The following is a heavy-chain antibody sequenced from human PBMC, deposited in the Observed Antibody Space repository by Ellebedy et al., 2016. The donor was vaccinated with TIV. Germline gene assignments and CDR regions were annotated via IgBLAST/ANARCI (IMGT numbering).Heavy chain of an antibody. V-gene: IGHV3-23*01. D-gene: IGHD1-7*01. CDR3: AKGRTGNYIHHAFDY. CDR2: IGVSGNTT. J-gene: IGHJ4*02. Sequence: PGGSLRLSCAASGFTISGDWMSWVRQAPGKGLEWVSGIGVSGNTTYYAASVKGRFTISRDNSRNTLYLQMNSLRAEDTAIYYCAKGRTGNYIHHAFDYWGQGTLVTVSS. CDR1: GFTISGDW.